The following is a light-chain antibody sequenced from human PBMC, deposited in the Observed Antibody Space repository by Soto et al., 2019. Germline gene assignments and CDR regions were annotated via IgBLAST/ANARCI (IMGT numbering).Light chain of an antibody. CDR3: QQSYSTPPYT. V-gene: IGKV1-39*01. CDR1: QYINNY. J-gene: IGKJ2*01. Sequence: DIQMTQSPSSLSTSVGDRVTITCRASQYINNYLNWYQQKPGKAPKLLIFAAYNLQSGVPSRFSGSGSGTDFTLTISSLQPEDFATYYGQQSYSTPPYTVGQGTKV. CDR2: AAY.